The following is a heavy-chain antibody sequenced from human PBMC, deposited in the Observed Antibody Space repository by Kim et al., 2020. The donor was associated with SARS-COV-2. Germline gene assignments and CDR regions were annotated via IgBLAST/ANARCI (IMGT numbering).Heavy chain of an antibody. V-gene: IGHV4-59*01. CDR1: GGSISTDY. CDR3: ARAPYFDTSTGFLSLYG. D-gene: IGHD3-9*01. CDR2: IYNNGNM. J-gene: IGHJ6*01. Sequence: SETLSLTCSVSGGSISTDYWSWIRQPPGKGLEWIGYIYNNGNMNYNPSLQSRITLSVDTSKNQLSLKLSSVTTEDTAVYYCARAPYFDTSTGFLSLYG.